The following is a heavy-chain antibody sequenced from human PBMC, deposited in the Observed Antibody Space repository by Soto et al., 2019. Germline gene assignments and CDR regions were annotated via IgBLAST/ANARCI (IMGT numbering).Heavy chain of an antibody. Sequence: TLSLTCTVSGGSISSGDYYWSWIRQPPGKGLEWIGHIYYSGSTYHNPSLKSRVTISVDTSKNQISLKLSSVTAADTAVYYCARGRGSSGYYSKRSAFAIWGQGTMVTVSS. D-gene: IGHD3-22*01. CDR2: IYYSGST. CDR1: GGSISSGDYY. J-gene: IGHJ3*02. CDR3: ARGRGSSGYYSKRSAFAI. V-gene: IGHV4-30-4*01.